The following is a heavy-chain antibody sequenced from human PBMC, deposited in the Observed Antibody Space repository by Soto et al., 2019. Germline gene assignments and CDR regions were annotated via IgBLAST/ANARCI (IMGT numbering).Heavy chain of an antibody. D-gene: IGHD2-15*01. V-gene: IGHV3-7*05. CDR3: GRGFGGTH. Sequence: EVQLVESGGGLVQPGGSLRLSCAASGFTFNNYYMVWVRQAPGRGLEWVANINQDGSAKYYVDSVKGRFTISRDNAKSSLYLQINSLRAEDTAKYYCGRGFGGTHWGQGSLVTVSS. J-gene: IGHJ4*02. CDR2: INQDGSAK. CDR1: GFTFNNYY.